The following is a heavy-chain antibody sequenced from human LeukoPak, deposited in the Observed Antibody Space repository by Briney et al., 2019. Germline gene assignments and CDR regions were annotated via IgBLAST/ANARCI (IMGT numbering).Heavy chain of an antibody. Sequence: SETLSVTCTVSGYSISRGYYWGWIRQPPGKGLEWIGSIYHSVSTYYNPSLKSRVTISVDTSKNQFSLKLSSVTAADTAVYYCAREEVDDYVWGSYRYFDYWGQRTLVTVSS. V-gene: IGHV4-38-2*02. CDR3: AREEVDDYVWGSYRYFDY. J-gene: IGHJ4*02. CDR1: GYSISRGYY. CDR2: IYHSVST. D-gene: IGHD3-16*02.